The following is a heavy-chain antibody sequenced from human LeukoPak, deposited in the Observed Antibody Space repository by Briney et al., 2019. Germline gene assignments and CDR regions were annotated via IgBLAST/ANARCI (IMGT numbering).Heavy chain of an antibody. CDR1: GFTFSSYS. CDR3: AREPAPNIVVVPADYYYYGMDV. J-gene: IGHJ6*02. Sequence: AGSLRLSCAASGFTFSSYSMNWVRQAPGKGLEWVSCISSSSSTIYYADSVKGRFTISRDNAKNSLYLQMNSLRAEDTAVYYCAREPAPNIVVVPADYYYYGMDVWGQGTTVTVSS. V-gene: IGHV3-48*01. CDR2: ISSSSSTI. D-gene: IGHD2-2*01.